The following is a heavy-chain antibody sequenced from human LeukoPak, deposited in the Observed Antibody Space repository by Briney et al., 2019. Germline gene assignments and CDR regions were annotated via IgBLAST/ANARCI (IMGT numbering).Heavy chain of an antibody. V-gene: IGHV7-4-1*02. CDR3: ARVGDSSGYRYYLDY. D-gene: IGHD3-22*01. Sequence: ASVKVSCKASGYTFTTYAMNWVRQAPGQGLEWMGWINTNTGHPTYAQGFTGRFVFSLGTSVRTAYLQISGLKAEDTAVYYYARVGDSSGYRYYLDYWGQGTLVTVSS. J-gene: IGHJ4*02. CDR1: GYTFTTYA. CDR2: INTNTGHP.